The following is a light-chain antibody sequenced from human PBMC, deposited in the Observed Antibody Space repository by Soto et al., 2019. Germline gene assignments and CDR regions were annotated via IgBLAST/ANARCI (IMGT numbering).Light chain of an antibody. CDR3: QTWGTGIQV. Sequence: QLVLTQSPSASASLGASVKLTCTLSSGHSSYAIAWHQQQPEKGPRYLMKLNSDGSHYKGGGIPDRFSGSSSGAERYLTISRLQSEDAADYYCQTWGTGIQVFGTGTKLTV. V-gene: IGLV4-69*01. CDR2: LNSDGSH. CDR1: SGHSSYA. J-gene: IGLJ1*01.